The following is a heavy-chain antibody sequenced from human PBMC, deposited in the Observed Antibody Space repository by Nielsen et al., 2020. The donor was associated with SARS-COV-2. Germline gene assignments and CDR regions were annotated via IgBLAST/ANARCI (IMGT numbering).Heavy chain of an antibody. Sequence: VRQAPGKGLEWVAVISYEGSQKYYIDSVKGRFTISRDNSKNILYLQMSSLRSEDTAVYFCATGGGGCYLRFDDWGQGTLVTVSS. J-gene: IGHJ4*02. V-gene: IGHV3-30*03. D-gene: IGHD4-23*01. CDR3: ATGGGGCYLRFDD. CDR2: ISYEGSQK.